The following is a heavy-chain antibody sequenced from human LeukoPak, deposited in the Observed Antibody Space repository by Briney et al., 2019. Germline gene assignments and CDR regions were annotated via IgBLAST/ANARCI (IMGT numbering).Heavy chain of an antibody. Sequence: SETLSLTCAVYGGSFSGYYWSWIRQPPGKGLEWIGEINHSGSTNHNQSLKSRVTIPVDTSKNQFSLKLSSVTAADTAVYYCARGQLERRGDNWFDPWGQGTLVTVSS. J-gene: IGHJ5*02. CDR1: GGSFSGYY. CDR2: INHSGST. V-gene: IGHV4-34*01. CDR3: ARGQLERRGDNWFDP. D-gene: IGHD1-1*01.